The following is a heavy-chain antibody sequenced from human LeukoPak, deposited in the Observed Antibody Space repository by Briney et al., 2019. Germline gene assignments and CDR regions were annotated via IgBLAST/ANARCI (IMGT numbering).Heavy chain of an antibody. CDR1: GFTFDDYG. CDR2: INWSGGST. J-gene: IGHJ6*03. V-gene: IGHV3-20*04. CDR3: AREAPAYGSGSYYSYYYYMDV. Sequence: GGSLRLSCAASGFTFDDYGMSWVRQAPGKGLEWVSGINWSGGSTGYADSVKGRFTISRDNAKNSLYLQMNSLRAEDTALYYCAREAPAYGSGSYYSYYYYMDVWGKGTTVTVSS. D-gene: IGHD3-10*01.